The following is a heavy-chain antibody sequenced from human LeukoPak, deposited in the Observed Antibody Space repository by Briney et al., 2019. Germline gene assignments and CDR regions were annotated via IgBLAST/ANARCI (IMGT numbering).Heavy chain of an antibody. Sequence: SETLSLTCTVSGGSISINSYYWAWIRQPPGKGLEWIGSIYYTGTTYYKPSLKSRVTISVDTSKNQFSLKLRSVTAADTAVYYCARVTSRLGWFDPWGQGTLVTVSS. CDR1: GGSISINSYY. J-gene: IGHJ5*02. V-gene: IGHV4-39*07. CDR2: IYYTGTT. CDR3: ARVTSRLGWFDP. D-gene: IGHD1-14*01.